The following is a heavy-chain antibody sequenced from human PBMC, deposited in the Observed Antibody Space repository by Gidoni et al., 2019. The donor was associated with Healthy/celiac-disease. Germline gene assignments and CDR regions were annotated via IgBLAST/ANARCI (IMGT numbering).Heavy chain of an antibody. D-gene: IGHD6-19*01. CDR3: ARSPYSSGWYPLDY. V-gene: IGHV3-33*01. CDR2: IWYDGSNK. CDR1: GFPFSSYG. J-gene: IGHJ4*02. Sequence: QVQLVESGGGVVQPGRSLRLSCAASGFPFSSYGMHWVRQAPGKGLEWVAVIWYDGSNKYYADSVKGRFTISRDNSKNTLYLQMNSLRAEDTAVYYCARSPYSSGWYPLDYWGQGTLVTVSS.